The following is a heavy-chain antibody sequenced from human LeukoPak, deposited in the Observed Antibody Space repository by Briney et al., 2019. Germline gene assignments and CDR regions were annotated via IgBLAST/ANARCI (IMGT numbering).Heavy chain of an antibody. J-gene: IGHJ5*02. CDR1: GFIFSSYW. CDR3: ASHSLWFGELAP. CDR2: IKQDGSEK. D-gene: IGHD3-10*01. V-gene: IGHV3-7*03. Sequence: PGGSLRLSCGASGFIFSSYWMSRVRQAPGKGLEWVANIKQDGSEKYYVDPVKGRFTISRDNAKKSLFLQMNSLRAEDTAVYYCASHSLWFGELAPWGQGTLVTVSS.